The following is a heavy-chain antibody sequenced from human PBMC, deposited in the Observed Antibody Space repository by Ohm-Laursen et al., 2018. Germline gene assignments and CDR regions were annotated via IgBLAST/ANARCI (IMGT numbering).Heavy chain of an antibody. CDR3: AKDLHSTGGTQNYFYHGMDV. Sequence: GSLRLSCTASGFTFSSYEMNWVRQAPGKGLEWVSYISSSGSTIHYADSVKGRFTISRDNAKNSLYLQMTTLTTEDTALYYCAKDLHSTGGTQNYFYHGMDVWGPGTTVIVSS. J-gene: IGHJ6*02. D-gene: IGHD1-14*01. V-gene: IGHV3-48*03. CDR1: GFTFSSYE. CDR2: ISSSGSTI.